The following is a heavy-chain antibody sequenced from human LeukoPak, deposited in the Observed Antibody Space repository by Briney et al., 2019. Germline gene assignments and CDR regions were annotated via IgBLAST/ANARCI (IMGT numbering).Heavy chain of an antibody. CDR2: ISYDGSNK. Sequence: GGSLRLSCAASGFTFSSYAMHWVRQAPGKGLEWVAVISYDGSNKYYADSVKGRFTISRDNSKNTLYLQMNSLRAEDTAVYYCARRRSSVDYWGQGTLGTVSS. V-gene: IGHV3-30-3*01. D-gene: IGHD6-6*01. CDR1: GFTFSSYA. J-gene: IGHJ4*02. CDR3: ARRRSSVDY.